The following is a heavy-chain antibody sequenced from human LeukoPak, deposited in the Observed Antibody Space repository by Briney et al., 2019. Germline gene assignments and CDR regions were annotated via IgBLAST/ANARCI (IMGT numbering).Heavy chain of an antibody. Sequence: SVKVSCKASGFTFTSSAVQWVRQARGQRLEWIRWIVVGSGNTNYAQKFQERVTITRDMSTSTAYMELSSLRSEDTAVYYCAAGHYCSGGSCSRYFDLWGRGTLVTVSS. CDR1: GFTFTSSA. D-gene: IGHD2-15*01. CDR2: IVVGSGNT. J-gene: IGHJ2*01. CDR3: AAGHYCSGGSCSRYFDL. V-gene: IGHV1-58*01.